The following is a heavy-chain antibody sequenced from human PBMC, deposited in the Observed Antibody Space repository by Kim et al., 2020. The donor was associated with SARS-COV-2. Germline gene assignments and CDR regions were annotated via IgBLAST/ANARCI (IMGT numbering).Heavy chain of an antibody. CDR3: ASVAAAYSYGYGFDY. V-gene: IGHV3-66*01. J-gene: IGHJ4*02. D-gene: IGHD5-18*01. Sequence: DFVKGRLTISSDNAKNTLYLQTNSLRDEDTAIYYCASVAAAYSYGYGFDYWGQGTLVTVSS.